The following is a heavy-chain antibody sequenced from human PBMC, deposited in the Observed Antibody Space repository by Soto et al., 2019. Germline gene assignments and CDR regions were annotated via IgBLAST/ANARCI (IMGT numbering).Heavy chain of an antibody. V-gene: IGHV3-30*03. CDR1: GFIFSNYG. Sequence: QVQLVESGGGVVQPGRSLRLSCVGSGFIFSNYGMHWVRQAPGKGLEWVAFISYDGSDILYADSVKGRFTISRDNSKSNLFLHMNRPTAEDTAVYFCAIVRVADSPLDHWGQGTLVTVSS. CDR3: AIVRVADSPLDH. D-gene: IGHD3-10*02. J-gene: IGHJ4*02. CDR2: ISYDGSDI.